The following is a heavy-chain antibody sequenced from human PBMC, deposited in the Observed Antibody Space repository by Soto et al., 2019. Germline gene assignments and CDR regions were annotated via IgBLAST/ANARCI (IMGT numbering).Heavy chain of an antibody. V-gene: IGHV3-7*03. D-gene: IGHD1-26*01. CDR2: IKQDGGEK. CDR3: ARTKANKWFDP. CDR1: GFTFINYW. Sequence: LRLSCAASGFTFINYWMSWVRQAPGKGLEWVANIKQDGGEKYYVDSVKGRFTISRDNAKNSLYLQMNSLRAEDTAVYYCARTKANKWFDPWGQGTLVTVSS. J-gene: IGHJ5*02.